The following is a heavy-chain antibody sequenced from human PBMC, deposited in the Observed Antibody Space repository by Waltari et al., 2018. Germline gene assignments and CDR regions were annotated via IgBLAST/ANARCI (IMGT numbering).Heavy chain of an antibody. V-gene: IGHV4-38-2*02. CDR3: AREPNFGVVHDAFDI. J-gene: IGHJ3*02. CDR2: IYHSGST. Sequence: QVQLQESGPGLVKPSETLSLTCAVSGYSISSGYYWGWLRQPPGKGLEWIGSIYHSGSTYYNPSLKSRVTISVDTSKNQFSLKLSSVTAADTAVYYCAREPNFGVVHDAFDIWGQGTMVTVSS. CDR1: GYSISSGYY. D-gene: IGHD3-3*01.